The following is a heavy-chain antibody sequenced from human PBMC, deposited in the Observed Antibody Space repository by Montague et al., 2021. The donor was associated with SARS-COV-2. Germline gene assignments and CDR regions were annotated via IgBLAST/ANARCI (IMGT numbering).Heavy chain of an antibody. D-gene: IGHD3-10*01. Sequence: SLRLSCAASGFTVSSNHMSWVRQAPGKGLEWASLIYSSGRTSYADSVKGRFTMSRDNSKNTLYLQMNSLRAEDTAVYYCARDFGESRDHWGQGTLVTVSS. CDR2: IYSSGRT. CDR1: GFTVSSNH. V-gene: IGHV3-53*01. CDR3: ARDFGESRDH. J-gene: IGHJ5*02.